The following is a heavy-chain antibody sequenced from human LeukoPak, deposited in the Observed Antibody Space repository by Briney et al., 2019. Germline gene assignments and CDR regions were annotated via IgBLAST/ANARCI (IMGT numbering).Heavy chain of an antibody. J-gene: IGHJ4*02. CDR1: GFSFSTYN. D-gene: IGHD4-23*01. V-gene: IGHV3-23*01. CDR2: ISGSGGST. Sequence: PGGSLRLSCAASGFSFSTYNMNWVRQAPGKGLEWVSAISGSGGSTYYADSVKGRFTISRDNSKNTLYLQMNSLRAEDTAVYYCANLLRYGGSDYWGQGTLVTVSS. CDR3: ANLLRYGGSDY.